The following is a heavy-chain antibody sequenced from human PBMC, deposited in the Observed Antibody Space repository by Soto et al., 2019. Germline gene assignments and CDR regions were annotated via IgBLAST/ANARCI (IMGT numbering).Heavy chain of an antibody. CDR3: ARYYGGKVLDY. CDR1: GRSFSGYY. J-gene: IGHJ4*02. Sequence: SETLSLTCAVYGRSFSGYYWGWIRQPPGKGLEWIGEINHSGSTNYNPSLKSRVTISVDTSNNQFSLKLSSVTAADTAVYYCARYYGGKVLDYRAQGTLVTVS. V-gene: IGHV4-34*01. CDR2: INHSGST. D-gene: IGHD4-17*01.